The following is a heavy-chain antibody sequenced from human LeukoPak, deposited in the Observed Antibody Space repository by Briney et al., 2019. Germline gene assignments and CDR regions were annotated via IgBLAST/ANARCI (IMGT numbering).Heavy chain of an antibody. Sequence: SETLSLTCTVSGGSISSGSYYWSWIRQPAGKGLEWIGRIYTSGSTNYNPALKSRVTISVDTSKNQSSLKLSSVTAADTAVYYCAREASTGDLDYWGQGTLVTVSS. D-gene: IGHD7-27*01. CDR1: GGSISSGSYY. CDR2: IYTSGST. V-gene: IGHV4-61*02. J-gene: IGHJ4*02. CDR3: AREASTGDLDY.